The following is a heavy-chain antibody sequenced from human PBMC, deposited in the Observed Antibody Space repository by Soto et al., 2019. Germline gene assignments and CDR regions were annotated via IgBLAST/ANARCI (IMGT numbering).Heavy chain of an antibody. CDR1: GLIFSDVW. CDR3: APWILTRWFDP. D-gene: IGHD1-1*01. CDR2: ISGSGGST. V-gene: IGHV3-23*01. Sequence: GGSLRLSCAASGLIFSDVWMTWVRQAPGKGLEWVSAISGSGGSTYYADSVKGRFTISRDNSKNTLYLQMNSLRAEDTAVYYCAPWILTRWFDPWGQGTLVTVSS. J-gene: IGHJ5*02.